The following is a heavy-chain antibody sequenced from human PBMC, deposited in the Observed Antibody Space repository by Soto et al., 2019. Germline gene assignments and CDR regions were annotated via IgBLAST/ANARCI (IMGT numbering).Heavy chain of an antibody. CDR2: IKRDGSEK. Sequence: EVQLVESGGGLVQPGGSLRLSCAASGFTFSNYWMNWVRQAPGKGLEWVANIKRDGSEKYYVDSVKGRFTISRDNAKNSLYLQMNSLRAEDTAVYYCAREWRTNYGDYRNFDYWGQGTLVTVSS. CDR3: AREWRTNYGDYRNFDY. J-gene: IGHJ4*02. CDR1: GFTFSNYW. D-gene: IGHD4-17*01. V-gene: IGHV3-7*03.